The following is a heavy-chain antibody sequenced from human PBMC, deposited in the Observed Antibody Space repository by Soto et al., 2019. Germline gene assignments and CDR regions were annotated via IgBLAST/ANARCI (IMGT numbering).Heavy chain of an antibody. D-gene: IGHD3-3*01. Sequence: GGPPILPCTASGFAFHASSMHGLRPPPAKGLEWVSGISWNSGSIGYADSVKGRFTISRDNAKNSLYLQMNSLRAEDTALYYCAKATRYYDFWSGYFDYWGQGTMVTGSS. CDR2: ISWNSGSI. CDR1: GFAFHASS. V-gene: IGHV3-9*01. CDR3: AKATRYYDFWSGYFDY. J-gene: IGHJ4*02.